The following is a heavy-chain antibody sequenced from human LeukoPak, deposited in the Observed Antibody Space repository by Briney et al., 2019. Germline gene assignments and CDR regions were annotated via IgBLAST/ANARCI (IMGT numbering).Heavy chain of an antibody. V-gene: IGHV3-48*01. Sequence: GGSLRFSCAASGFTFSSYRMNWVRQAPGKGLEWVSYISSSSSTIYYADSVKGRFTISRDNAKNSLYLQMNSLRAEDTAVYYCARDGGGFFDYWGQGTLVTVSS. CDR1: GFTFSSYR. CDR3: ARDGGGFFDY. D-gene: IGHD3-16*01. J-gene: IGHJ4*02. CDR2: ISSSSSTI.